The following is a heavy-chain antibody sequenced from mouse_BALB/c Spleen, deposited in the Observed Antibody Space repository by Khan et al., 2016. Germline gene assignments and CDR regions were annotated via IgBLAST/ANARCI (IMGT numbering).Heavy chain of an antibody. D-gene: IGHD1-2*01. V-gene: IGHV3-2*02. CDR2: ISYSGST. Sequence: EVELQESGPGLVKPSQSLSLTCTVTGYSITSGYGWNWLRQFPGNKLEWMGYISYSGSTNYTPSLKSRISITRDTSKNQFFLQVNSVTTEDTATYYCARTARIKYWGQGTTLTVSS. CDR1: GYSITSGYG. CDR3: ARTARIKY. J-gene: IGHJ2*01.